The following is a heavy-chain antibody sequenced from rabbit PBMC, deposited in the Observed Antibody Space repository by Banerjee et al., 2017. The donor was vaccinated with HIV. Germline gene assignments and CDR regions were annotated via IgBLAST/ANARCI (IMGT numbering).Heavy chain of an antibody. Sequence: QEQLVESGGGLVQPEGSLTLTCTASGFSFSNKAVMCWVRQAPGKGLEWIACINAVTGKALYASWAKGRFTFSKTSSTTVTLQMTSLTAADTATYFCARDGAGGSYFALWGPGTLVTVS. J-gene: IGHJ4*01. CDR2: INAVTGKA. CDR1: GFSFSNKAV. D-gene: IGHD8-1*01. CDR3: ARDGAGGSYFAL. V-gene: IGHV1S45*01.